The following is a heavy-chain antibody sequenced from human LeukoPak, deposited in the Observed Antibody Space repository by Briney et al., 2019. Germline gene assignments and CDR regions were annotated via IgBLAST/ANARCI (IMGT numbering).Heavy chain of an antibody. Sequence: GGSLRLSCAASGFTFNNYGMHWVRQAPGKGLEWVAFIRYNGNNQYYADSVKGRFTISRDNAKNSLYLQMNSLRAEDTAVYYCASGDYGAFDIWGQGTMVTVSS. CDR2: IRYNGNNQ. CDR1: GFTFNNYG. J-gene: IGHJ3*02. D-gene: IGHD4-17*01. CDR3: ASGDYGAFDI. V-gene: IGHV3-30*02.